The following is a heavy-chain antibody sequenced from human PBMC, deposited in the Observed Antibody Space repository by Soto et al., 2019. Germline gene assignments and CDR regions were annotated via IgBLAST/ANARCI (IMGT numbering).Heavy chain of an antibody. V-gene: IGHV4-34*01. D-gene: IGHD2-8*01. Sequence: SETLSLTCAVYGGSFSGYYWSWIRQPPGKGLEWIGEINHSGSTNYNPSLKSRVTISVDTSKNQFSLKLSSVTAADTAVYYCARALKYCTNGVCYPRFDPWGQGTLVTVSS. CDR1: GGSFSGYY. CDR3: ARALKYCTNGVCYPRFDP. J-gene: IGHJ5*02. CDR2: INHSGST.